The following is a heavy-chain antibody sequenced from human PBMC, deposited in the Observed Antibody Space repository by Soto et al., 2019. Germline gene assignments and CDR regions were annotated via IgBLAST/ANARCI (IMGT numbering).Heavy chain of an antibody. Sequence: PSETLSLTCTVSGDSISSSSYYWGWIRQPPGKGLEWIGTLYYSGTTYYNPSLKSRVTISVDTSKNQFSLKLSSVTAADTAVYNCARRIRYYYYMDVWGKGTTVTVSS. D-gene: IGHD3-10*01. CDR2: LYYSGTT. CDR3: ARRIRYYYYMDV. V-gene: IGHV4-39*01. J-gene: IGHJ6*03. CDR1: GDSISSSSYY.